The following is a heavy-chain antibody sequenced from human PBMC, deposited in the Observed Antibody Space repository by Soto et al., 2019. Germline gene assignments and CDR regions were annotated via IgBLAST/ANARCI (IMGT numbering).Heavy chain of an antibody. CDR3: ARHDIAVPTWGENWFDP. Sequence: TVGSLRLSCAASGFTFSKYWMAWVRQAPGKGLEWVANIRQDGSETYYVASVKGRFTISRDNAKNSLFLQMNSLRDADTAVYYCARHDIAVPTWGENWFDPWGQGTLVTVSS. CDR2: IRQDGSET. D-gene: IGHD2-21*01. CDR1: GFTFSKYW. J-gene: IGHJ5*02. V-gene: IGHV3-7*03.